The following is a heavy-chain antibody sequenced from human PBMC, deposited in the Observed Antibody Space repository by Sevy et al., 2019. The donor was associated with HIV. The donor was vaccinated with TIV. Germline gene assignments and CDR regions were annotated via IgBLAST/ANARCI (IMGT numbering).Heavy chain of an antibody. CDR1: GYTFSDYY. V-gene: IGHV1-2*02. D-gene: IGHD4-17*01. CDR3: ARLTTRPTSDLYGMDV. J-gene: IGHJ6*02. CDR2: INPNDGVT. Sequence: ASVKVSCKASGYTFSDYYIHWVRQAPGQGLEWMAWINPNDGVTHYAQRFQGGATLTRDTSVSTAYMELRGLRYDDTAIYYCARLTTRPTSDLYGMDVWGQGTPVTVSS.